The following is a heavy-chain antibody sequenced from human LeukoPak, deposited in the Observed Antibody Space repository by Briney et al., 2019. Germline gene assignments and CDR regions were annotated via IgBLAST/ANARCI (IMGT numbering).Heavy chain of an antibody. Sequence: PGGSLRPSCAASGITFSSYSLNWVRQAPGQGLEWVSCISRSSTTIYYADSVKGRFTVSRDNAKNSLYLQMNSLRAEDMGLYYCARALYCYDSSAYCYFDFWGQGTLVTVSS. V-gene: IGHV3-48*01. J-gene: IGHJ4*02. CDR1: GITFSSYS. D-gene: IGHD3-22*01. CDR3: ARALYCYDSSAYCYFDF. CDR2: ISRSSTTI.